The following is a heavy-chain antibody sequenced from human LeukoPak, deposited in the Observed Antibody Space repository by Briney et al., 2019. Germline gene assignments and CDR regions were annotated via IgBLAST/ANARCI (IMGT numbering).Heavy chain of an antibody. J-gene: IGHJ4*02. CDR1: GFTFSRYW. CDR3: ARGHDYSNYD. Sequence: GGSLRLSCAASGFTFSRYWMSWVRQAPGKGLEWVANIKQDGSEKYYVDSVKGRFTISRDNAKNSLYLQMNSLRAEDTAVYYCARGHDYSNYDWGQGTLVTVSS. D-gene: IGHD4-11*01. CDR2: IKQDGSEK. V-gene: IGHV3-7*01.